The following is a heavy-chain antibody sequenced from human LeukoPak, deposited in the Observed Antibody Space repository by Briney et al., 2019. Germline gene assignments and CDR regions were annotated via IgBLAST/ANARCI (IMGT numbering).Heavy chain of an antibody. CDR2: IRYGGSNK. D-gene: IGHD5-24*01. V-gene: IGHV3-30*02. J-gene: IGHJ4*02. CDR3: AKDAEMATIGEFDY. CDR1: GFTFSNFG. Sequence: GGSLRLPCVASGFTFSNFGVHWVRQAPGKGLEWVAFIRYGGSNKYYADSVKGRFTISRDNSKNTLYLQMNSLRAEDTAVYYCAKDAEMATIGEFDYWGQGTLVTVSS.